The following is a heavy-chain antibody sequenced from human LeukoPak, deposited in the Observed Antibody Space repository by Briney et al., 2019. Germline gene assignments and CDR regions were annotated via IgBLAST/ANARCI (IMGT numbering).Heavy chain of an antibody. Sequence: GRSLRLSCAASGFTFSNYGMHWVRQAPGKGLEWVALIWYDGRNKYYADSVKGRLTISRDSSKNTLYLQMNSLRAEDTAVYYCARDRGSGYAFDIWGQGTMVTVSS. V-gene: IGHV3-33*01. CDR2: IWYDGRNK. J-gene: IGHJ3*02. D-gene: IGHD3-22*01. CDR3: ARDRGSGYAFDI. CDR1: GFTFSNYG.